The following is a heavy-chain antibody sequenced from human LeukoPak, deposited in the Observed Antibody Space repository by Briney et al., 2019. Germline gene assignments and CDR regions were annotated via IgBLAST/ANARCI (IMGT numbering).Heavy chain of an antibody. J-gene: IGHJ5*02. D-gene: IGHD2-15*01. CDR1: GGSFSGYY. CDR3: ASSVIMVAATGNWFDP. Sequence: SETQSLTCAVYGGSFSGYYWSWIRQPPGKGLEWIGEINHSGSTNYNPSLKSRVTISVDTSKNQFSLKLSSVTAADTAVYYCASSVIMVAATGNWFDPWGQGTLVTVSS. V-gene: IGHV4-34*01. CDR2: INHSGST.